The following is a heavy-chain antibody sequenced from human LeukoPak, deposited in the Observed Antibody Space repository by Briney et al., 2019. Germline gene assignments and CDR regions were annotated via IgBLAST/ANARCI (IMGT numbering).Heavy chain of an antibody. CDR2: IYTSGST. D-gene: IGHD3-22*01. CDR3: AADHYYDSGLSDY. Sequence: PSETLSLTCTVSGGPISSHYWSWIRPPAGKVLEWIGRIYTSGSTNYNPSLKSRVTMSVDTSKNQFSLKLSSVTAADTAVYYCAADHYYDSGLSDYWGQGTLVTVSS. J-gene: IGHJ4*02. CDR1: GGPISSHY. V-gene: IGHV4-4*07.